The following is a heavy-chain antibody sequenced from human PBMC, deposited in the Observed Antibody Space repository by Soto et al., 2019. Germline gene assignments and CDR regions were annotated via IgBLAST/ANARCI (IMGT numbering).Heavy chain of an antibody. V-gene: IGHV4-34*01. CDR3: ARADYRKKRNWFDP. Sequence: SETLSLTCAVYGWSFSGYYWSWIRQPPGKGLEWIGEINHSGSTNYNPSLKSRVTISVDTSKNQFSLKLSSVTAADTAVYYCARADYRKKRNWFDPWGQGTLVTVSS. J-gene: IGHJ5*02. D-gene: IGHD4-4*01. CDR1: GWSFSGYY. CDR2: INHSGST.